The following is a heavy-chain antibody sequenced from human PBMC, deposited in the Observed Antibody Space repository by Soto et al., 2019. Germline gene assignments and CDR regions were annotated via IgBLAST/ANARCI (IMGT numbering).Heavy chain of an antibody. V-gene: IGHV1-8*01. CDR2: MNPNSGNT. D-gene: IGHD1-20*01. CDR3: ARGGPRYNWNYLDY. CDR1: GYTFTSYD. J-gene: IGHJ4*02. Sequence: ASVKVSCKASGYTFTSYDINWVRQATGQGLEWMGWMNPNSGNTGYAQKFQGRVTMTRNTSISTAYMELSSLRSEDTAMYYCARGGPRYNWNYLDYWGQGTLVTVS.